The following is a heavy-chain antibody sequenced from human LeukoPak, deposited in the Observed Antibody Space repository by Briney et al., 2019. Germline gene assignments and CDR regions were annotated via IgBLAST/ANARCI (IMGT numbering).Heavy chain of an antibody. V-gene: IGHV3-23*01. D-gene: IGHD3-22*01. J-gene: IGHJ4*02. CDR2: ISDSGGST. Sequence: GGSLRLPCAVPGITLSNYGMSWVRQAPGKGLEWVAGISDSGGSTNYADSVKGRFTISRDDPKNTLYLQMNSLRAEDTAVYFCAKRGVVIRVILVGFHKEAYYFDSWGQGALVTVSS. CDR1: GITLSNYG. CDR3: AKRGVVIRVILVGFHKEAYYFDS.